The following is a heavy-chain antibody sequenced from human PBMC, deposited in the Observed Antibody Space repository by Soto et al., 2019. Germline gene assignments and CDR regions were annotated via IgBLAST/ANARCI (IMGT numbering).Heavy chain of an antibody. Sequence: EVQMLQTGGGLVQTGGPLRLSCSPSGFTFSGYARSWVRRGPGGGREGVSAISSSGDTTYSADPVKGRFTISRDNSKNTLFLQMNSLRADDTAVYYCAKDLRGDDLGRDYWGQGALVTVSS. CDR2: ISSSGDTT. CDR1: GFTFSGYA. CDR3: AKDLRGDDLGRDY. V-gene: IGHV3-23*01. J-gene: IGHJ4*02. D-gene: IGHD3-10*01.